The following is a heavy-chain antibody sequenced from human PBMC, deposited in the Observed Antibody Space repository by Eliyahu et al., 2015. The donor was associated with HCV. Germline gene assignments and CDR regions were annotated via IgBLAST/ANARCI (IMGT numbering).Heavy chain of an antibody. V-gene: IGHV4-34*01. Sequence: QVQLQQWGARLLKPSETLSLTCAVYGGSFSGYYWSWIRQPPGKGLEWIGEINHSGSTNYNPSLKSRVTISVDTSKNQFSLKLSSVTAADTAVYYCARADPSSSSLGFDYWGQGTLVTVSS. CDR3: ARADPSSSSLGFDY. CDR2: INHSGST. J-gene: IGHJ4*02. D-gene: IGHD6-6*01. CDR1: GGSFSGYY.